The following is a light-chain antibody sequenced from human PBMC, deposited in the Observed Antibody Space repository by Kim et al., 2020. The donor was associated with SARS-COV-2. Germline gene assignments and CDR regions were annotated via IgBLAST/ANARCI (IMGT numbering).Light chain of an antibody. CDR1: KLGDKY. CDR2: QDS. J-gene: IGLJ2*01. CDR3: QAWDSSHVV. Sequence: VSPGQTASITCSGDKLGDKYACWYQQKPGQSPVLVIYQDSKRPSGIPERFSGSNSGNTATLTISGTQAMDEADYYCQAWDSSHVVFGGGTKVTVL. V-gene: IGLV3-1*01.